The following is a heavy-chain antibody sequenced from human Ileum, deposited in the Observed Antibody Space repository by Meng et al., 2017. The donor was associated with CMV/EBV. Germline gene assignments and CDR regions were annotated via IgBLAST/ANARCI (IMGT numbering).Heavy chain of an antibody. V-gene: IGHV3-23*01. CDR2: ISGSGGST. CDR3: AKDLDYMGGMDV. CDR1: GFTFSSYA. J-gene: IGHJ6*02. Sequence: GGSLRLSCAASGFTFSSYAMSWVRQAPGKGLEWVSTISGSGGSTYYADSVKGRFTISRDNSKNTLYLQMRSLTSEDRGVYYCAKDLDYMGGMDVWGQGTTVTVSS. D-gene: IGHD4-11*01.